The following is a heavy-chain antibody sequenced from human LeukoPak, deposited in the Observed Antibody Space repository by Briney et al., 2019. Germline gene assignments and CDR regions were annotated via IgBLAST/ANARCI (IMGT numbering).Heavy chain of an antibody. J-gene: IGHJ4*02. V-gene: IGHV3-7*01. CDR2: IKQDGSEE. Sequence: PGGSLRLSCSASQFTFSYYAMTWVRQAPGKGLEWVANIKQDGSEENYVDSVKGRFTVSRDNAKNSVFLQMNSLRVEDTAVYYCARDLSEAIQVDYWGQGTLVTVSS. CDR3: ARDLSEAIQVDY. CDR1: QFTFSYYA.